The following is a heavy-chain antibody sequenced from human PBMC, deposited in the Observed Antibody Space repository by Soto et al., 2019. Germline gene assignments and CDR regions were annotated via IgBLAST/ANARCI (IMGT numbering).Heavy chain of an antibody. D-gene: IGHD6-19*01. CDR1: GGSISSSNW. CDR3: ARRIAVAGTALILFDY. V-gene: IGHV4-4*02. Sequence: QVQLQESGPGLVKPSGTLSLTCAVSGGSISSSNWWSWVRQPPGKGLEWIGEIYHSGSTNYNPSLKSRVTLSIEKSKNQFYLKLSSVTAADTAVYYCARRIAVAGTALILFDYWGQGTLVTVSS. CDR2: IYHSGST. J-gene: IGHJ4*02.